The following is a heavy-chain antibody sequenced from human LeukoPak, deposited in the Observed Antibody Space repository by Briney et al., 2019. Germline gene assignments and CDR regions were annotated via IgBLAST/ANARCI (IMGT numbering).Heavy chain of an antibody. Sequence: SETLSLTCSVSGYSISNSYYWGWIRQSPGKGLEWIGEINHSGSTNYNPSLKSRVTISVDTSKNQFSLKLSSVTAADTAVYYCARTSIPRYPIAATVLIHYYYYYMDVWGKGTTVTISS. CDR3: ARTSIPRYPIAATVLIHYYYYYMDV. CDR2: INHSGST. J-gene: IGHJ6*03. D-gene: IGHD6-6*01. V-gene: IGHV4-38-2*01. CDR1: GYSISNSYY.